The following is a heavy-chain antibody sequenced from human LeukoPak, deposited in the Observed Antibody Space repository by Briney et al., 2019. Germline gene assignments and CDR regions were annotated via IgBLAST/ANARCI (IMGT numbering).Heavy chain of an antibody. D-gene: IGHD5-18*01. CDR3: AKDSYSKGDY. J-gene: IGHJ4*02. CDR2: IKNDGTVK. CDR1: GFTFSYHR. V-gene: IGHV3-7*01. Sequence: GSLRLSCAASGFTFSYHRMTWVRQAPGKGLEWVANIKNDGTVKNYVDSVKGRFTISRDNAKNSLYLQMNSLRVEDTGVYYCAKDSYSKGDYWGQGVLVTVSS.